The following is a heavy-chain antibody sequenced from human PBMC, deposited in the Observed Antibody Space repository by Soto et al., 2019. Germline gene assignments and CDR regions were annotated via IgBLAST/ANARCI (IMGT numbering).Heavy chain of an antibody. CDR2: INHSGST. Sequence: SETLSLTCAVYGGSFSGYYWSWIRQPPGKGLEWIGEINHSGSTNYNPSLKSRVTISVDTSKNQFSLKLSSVTAAGTAVYYCARRNYYGSGSYYYYYYYGMDVWGQGTTVTVSS. V-gene: IGHV4-34*01. CDR3: ARRNYYGSGSYYYYYYYGMDV. D-gene: IGHD3-10*01. CDR1: GGSFSGYY. J-gene: IGHJ6*02.